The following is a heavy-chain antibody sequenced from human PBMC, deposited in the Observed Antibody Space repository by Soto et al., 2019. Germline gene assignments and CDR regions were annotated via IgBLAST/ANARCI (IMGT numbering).Heavy chain of an antibody. Sequence: SETLSLTCTVSGDSISSGDYYWSWVRQSPGKGLEWIGCIYYSGTTYYNPSLETRLTMSVDTSKNQFSLRLSSVTAADTAMYFCARDFKRYSSSPGPLGYWGQGTLVTV. J-gene: IGHJ4*02. CDR1: GDSISSGDYY. V-gene: IGHV4-30-4*01. CDR2: IYYSGTT. CDR3: ARDFKRYSSSPGPLGY. D-gene: IGHD6-6*01.